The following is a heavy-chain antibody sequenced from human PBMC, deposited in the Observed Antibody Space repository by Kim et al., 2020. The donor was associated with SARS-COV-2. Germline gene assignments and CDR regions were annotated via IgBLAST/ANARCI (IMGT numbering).Heavy chain of an antibody. V-gene: IGHV4-59*09. Sequence: NYHPSLKSRLTMSLDTSKNQFSLKLTSVTTEDTSVYYCARGLLGIPAALDYWGQGALVTVSS. J-gene: IGHJ4*02. D-gene: IGHD2-2*01. CDR3: ARGLLGIPAALDY.